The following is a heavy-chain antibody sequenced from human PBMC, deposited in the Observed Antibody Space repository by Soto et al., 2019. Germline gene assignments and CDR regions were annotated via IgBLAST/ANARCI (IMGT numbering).Heavy chain of an antibody. CDR2: IISKTDGGAT. CDR3: AAGTGRTDFDY. Sequence: EVQLVESGGGLVKPGGSLRLSCAASGFAFNNAWMNWVRQAPGKGLEWVGRIISKTDGGATDYTAHVKDRFIVSRDDSKNTLYLQMNSLKTEDTAVYYCAAGTGRTDFDYWGQGTLVTVSS. D-gene: IGHD2-2*01. V-gene: IGHV3-15*01. J-gene: IGHJ4*02. CDR1: GFAFNNAW.